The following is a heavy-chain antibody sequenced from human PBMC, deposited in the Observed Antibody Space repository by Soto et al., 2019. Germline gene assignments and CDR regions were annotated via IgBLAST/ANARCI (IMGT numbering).Heavy chain of an antibody. D-gene: IGHD3-10*01. Sequence: QVQLVQSGAEVKKPGSSVKVSCKASGDTFNFYTINWVRQAPGLGLEWMGRFNPILSFSNSAPKFQGRVTLTADKYTSTADMVLSSLRSEDTAIYYCATSFGSGSRAFDYWGPGALVTVSS. CDR1: GDTFNFYT. V-gene: IGHV1-69*02. CDR3: ATSFGSGSRAFDY. J-gene: IGHJ4*02. CDR2: FNPILSFS.